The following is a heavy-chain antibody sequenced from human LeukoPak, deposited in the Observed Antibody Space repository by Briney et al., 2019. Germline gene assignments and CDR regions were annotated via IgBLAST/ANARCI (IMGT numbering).Heavy chain of an antibody. V-gene: IGHV3-30-3*01. CDR1: GFTFSSYA. CDR2: ISYDGSNK. Sequence: GRSLRLSCAASGFTFSSYAMHWVRQAPGKGLEWVAVISYDGSNKYYADSVKGRFTISRDNSKNTLYLQMNSLRAEDTAVYYCARSIAARPWTDAFDIWGQGTMVTVSS. D-gene: IGHD6-6*01. CDR3: ARSIAARPWTDAFDI. J-gene: IGHJ3*02.